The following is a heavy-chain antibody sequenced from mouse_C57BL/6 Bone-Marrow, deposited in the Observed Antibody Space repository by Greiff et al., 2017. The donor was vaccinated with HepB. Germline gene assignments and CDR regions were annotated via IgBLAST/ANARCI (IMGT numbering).Heavy chain of an antibody. V-gene: IGHV1-82*01. CDR2: IYPGDGDT. D-gene: IGHD2-3*01. J-gene: IGHJ3*01. Sequence: QVQLQQSGPELVKPGASVKISCKASGYAFSSSWMNWVKQRPGKGLEWIGRIYPGDGDTNYNGKFKGKATLTADKSSSTAYMQLSSLTSEDSAVYCCARMGAVAYWGQGTLVTVSA. CDR3: ARMGAVAY. CDR1: GYAFSSSW.